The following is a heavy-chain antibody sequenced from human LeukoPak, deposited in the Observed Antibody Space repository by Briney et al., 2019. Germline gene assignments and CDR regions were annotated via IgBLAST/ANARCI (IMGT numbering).Heavy chain of an antibody. CDR3: ARGSGSSPSYFDY. V-gene: IGHV4-34*01. CDR2: INHSGST. CDR1: GGSFSGYY. D-gene: IGHD6-6*01. Sequence: SETLSLTCAVCGGSFSGYYWSWIRQPPGKGLEWIGEINHSGSTNYNPSLKSRVTISVDTSKNQFSLKLSSVTAADTAVCYCARGSGSSPSYFDYWGQGTLVTVSS. J-gene: IGHJ4*02.